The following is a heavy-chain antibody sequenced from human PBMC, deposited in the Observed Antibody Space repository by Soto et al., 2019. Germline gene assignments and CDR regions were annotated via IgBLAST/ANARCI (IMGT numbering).Heavy chain of an antibody. CDR3: AKDGADTMIHDFDF. D-gene: IGHD3-22*01. V-gene: IGHV3-23*01. Sequence: GGSLRLSCAASGFTFSSYAMSWIRQAPGKGLEWVSGISGSGGRTYYADSVKGRFTISRDNSKNTLYLQMNSLRAEDTAVYYCAKDGADTMIHDFDFWGQGTLVTVSS. J-gene: IGHJ4*02. CDR2: ISGSGGRT. CDR1: GFTFSSYA.